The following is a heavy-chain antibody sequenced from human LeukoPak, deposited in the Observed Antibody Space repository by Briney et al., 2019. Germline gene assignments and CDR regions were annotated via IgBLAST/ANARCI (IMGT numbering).Heavy chain of an antibody. V-gene: IGHV4-30-4*01. CDR3: TRKTTTETYYED. Sequence: PSQTLSLTCTVSGGSISSGDYYWSWIRQPPGKGLEWIGYIYYSGGTYYNPSLKSRVTMSEDTSKNQFSLELSSVTAVDTAVYYCTRKTTTETYYEDWGQGTLVTVSS. CDR1: GGSISSGDYY. D-gene: IGHD1-1*01. CDR2: IYYSGGT. J-gene: IGHJ4*02.